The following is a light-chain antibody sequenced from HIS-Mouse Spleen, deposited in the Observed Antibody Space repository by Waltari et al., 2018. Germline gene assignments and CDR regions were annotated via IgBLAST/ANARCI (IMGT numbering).Light chain of an antibody. CDR1: RRDVGGYTY. V-gene: IGLV2-14*03. CDR3: SSYTSSSFNVV. J-gene: IGLJ2*01. Sequence: QSALTQPASVSGSPGQSITISCTGTRRDVGGYTYVSWYQHHPGKATKLMMYDVSNPPSGVSNRFSGSKSGNTASLTISGLQAEDEADYYCSSYTSSSFNVVFGGGTKLTVL. CDR2: DVS.